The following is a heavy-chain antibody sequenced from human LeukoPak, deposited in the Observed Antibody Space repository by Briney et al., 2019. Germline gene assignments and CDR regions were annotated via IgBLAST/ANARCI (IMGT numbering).Heavy chain of an antibody. D-gene: IGHD5-18*01. Sequence: GGSLRLSCAASGFTVSSKYMSWVRQAAGKGLEWVSSISSSSSYIYYADSVQGRFTISRDNSKNTLYLQMNSLRSEDTAVYYCAKDPRDHTYGWSWRYFDYWGQGTLVTVSS. J-gene: IGHJ4*02. CDR1: GFTVSSKY. V-gene: IGHV3-21*01. CDR2: ISSSSSYI. CDR3: AKDPRDHTYGWSWRYFDY.